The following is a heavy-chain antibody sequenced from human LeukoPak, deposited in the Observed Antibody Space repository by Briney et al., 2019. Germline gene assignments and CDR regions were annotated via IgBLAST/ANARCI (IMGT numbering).Heavy chain of an antibody. D-gene: IGHD3-10*01. J-gene: IGHJ2*01. V-gene: IGHV3-66*01. CDR1: GGSISSSSFH. CDR2: IYSGGST. Sequence: ETLSLTCTVSGGSISSSSFHWGWIRQAPGKGLEWVSVIYSGGSTYYADSVKGRFTISKDNSKNTLYLQMNSLRAEDTAVYYCARGLLWFGELLNWYFDLWGRGTLVTVSS. CDR3: ARGLLWFGELLNWYFDL.